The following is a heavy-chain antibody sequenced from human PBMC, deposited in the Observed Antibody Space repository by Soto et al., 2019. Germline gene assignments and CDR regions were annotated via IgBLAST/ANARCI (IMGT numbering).Heavy chain of an antibody. J-gene: IGHJ4*02. V-gene: IGHV1-69*06. CDR3: ARVRWNEYYFDY. D-gene: IGHD1-1*01. CDR2: IIPIFGTA. Sequence: SVKVSCKASGGTFSSYAISWVRQAPGQGLEWMGGIIPIFGTANYAQKFQGRVTITADKSTSTAYMELSRLRSDDTAVYYCARVRWNEYYFDYWGQGTLVTVSS. CDR1: GGTFSSYA.